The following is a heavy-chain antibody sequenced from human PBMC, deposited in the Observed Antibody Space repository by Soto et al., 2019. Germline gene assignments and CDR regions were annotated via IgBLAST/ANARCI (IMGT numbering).Heavy chain of an antibody. CDR2: IKEDGSEK. D-gene: IGHD3-16*01. CDR1: GFTFSSYR. J-gene: IGHJ4*02. V-gene: IGHV3-7*01. CDR3: ARPGSELLGEVSTDF. Sequence: DVQLVQSGGGLVQPGGSLRLSCAASGFTFSSYRMSWVRQAPGKGLEWVANIKEDGSEKNYVDSVKGRFTISRDNAKDSFYLHMTSLRVDDTAVYYCARPGSELLGEVSTDFWGQGSLVTVS.